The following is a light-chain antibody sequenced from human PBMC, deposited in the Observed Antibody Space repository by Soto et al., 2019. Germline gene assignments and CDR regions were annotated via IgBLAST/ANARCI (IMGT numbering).Light chain of an antibody. J-gene: IGLJ2*01. CDR2: DVS. Sequence: QLVLTQPASVSGSPGQSITISCTGTSSDFGGYDSVSWYQHHPGKAPKLMIYDVSYRPSGVSNRFSGSKSGNTASLTISGLQAEDEADYYCSSYTFSSTVFGGGTKLTVL. CDR1: SSDFGGYDS. CDR3: SSYTFSSTV. V-gene: IGLV2-14*03.